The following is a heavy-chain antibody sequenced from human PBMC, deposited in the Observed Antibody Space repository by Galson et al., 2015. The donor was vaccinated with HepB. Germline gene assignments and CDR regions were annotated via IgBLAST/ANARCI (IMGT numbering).Heavy chain of an antibody. CDR1: GFTFSSYS. CDR3: ARDIVVVPAAAAS. V-gene: IGHV3-48*01. CDR2: ISSSSSTI. Sequence: SLRLSCAASGFTFSSYSMNWVRQAPGKGLEWVSYISSSSSTIYYADSVKGRFTISRDNAKNSLYLQMNSLRAEDTAVYYCARDIVVVPAAAASWGQGTLVTVSS. D-gene: IGHD2-2*01. J-gene: IGHJ4*02.